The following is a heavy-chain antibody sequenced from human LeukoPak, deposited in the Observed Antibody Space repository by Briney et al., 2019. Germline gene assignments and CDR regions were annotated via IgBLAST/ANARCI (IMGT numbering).Heavy chain of an antibody. CDR2: IKPDGSVG. J-gene: IGHJ4*02. D-gene: IGHD6-13*01. CDR1: GFTFSSYW. Sequence: PGGSLRLSCAASGFTFSSYWMTWVRQAPGKGLEWVANIKPDGSVGYYVDSVRGRFIISRDNAGNSLYLQMNSLRVEDTAVYYCTQNLVAAAGDHWCQGTLLIVSS. V-gene: IGHV3-7*01. CDR3: TQNLVAAAGDH.